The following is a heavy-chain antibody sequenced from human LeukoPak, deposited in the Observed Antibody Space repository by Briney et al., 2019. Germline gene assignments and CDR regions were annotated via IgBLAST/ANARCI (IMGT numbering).Heavy chain of an antibody. D-gene: IGHD2-15*01. CDR3: ARGRGGCSGGSCYLVYFDY. V-gene: IGHV1-8*01. CDR2: MNPNSGNT. CDR1: GYTFTSYD. Sequence: GASVKVSCKASGYTFTSYDINWVRQATGQGLEWMGWMNPNSGNTGYAQKFQGRVTMTRNTSISTAYMELSSLRSEDTAVYYCARGRGGCSGGSCYLVYFDYWGQETLVTVSS. J-gene: IGHJ4*02.